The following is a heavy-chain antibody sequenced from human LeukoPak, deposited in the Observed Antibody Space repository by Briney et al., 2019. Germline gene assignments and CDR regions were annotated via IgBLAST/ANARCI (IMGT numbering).Heavy chain of an antibody. J-gene: IGHJ4*02. V-gene: IGHV3-7*01. CDR2: IKQDGSEK. CDR1: GFTFSSYW. CDR3: ARDFAIVVGATDY. Sequence: GGSLRLSCAASGFTFSSYWMTWVRQAPGKGLEWVANIKQDGSEKFYVDSVKVRFTISRDNAKSSLYLQMNSLRVEDTAVYYCARDFAIVVGATDYWGQGTLVTVSS. D-gene: IGHD1-26*01.